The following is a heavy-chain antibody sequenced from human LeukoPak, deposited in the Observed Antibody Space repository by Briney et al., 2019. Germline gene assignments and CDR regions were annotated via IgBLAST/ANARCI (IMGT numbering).Heavy chain of an antibody. V-gene: IGHV4-59*01. CDR1: GGSISSYY. CDR3: ARAGIAAAGNRRFDP. D-gene: IGHD6-13*01. J-gene: IGHJ5*02. Sequence: PSETLSLTCTVSGGSISSYYWSWIRQPPGKGLEWIGYVYYSGSTNYNPSLKSRVTISVDTSKNQFSLKLSSVTAADTAVYYCARAGIAAAGNRRFDPWGQGTLVTVSS. CDR2: VYYSGST.